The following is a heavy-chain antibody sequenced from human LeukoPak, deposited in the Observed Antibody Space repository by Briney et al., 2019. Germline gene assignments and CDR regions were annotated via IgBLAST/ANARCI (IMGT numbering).Heavy chain of an antibody. CDR1: GFTFSSYW. Sequence: PGGSLRLSCAASGFTFSSYWMHWVRQAPGKGLVWVSRINSDGSSTSYADSVKGRFTISRDNAKNTLYLQMNSLRAEDTAVYYCAARGTYYDFWSGYPRSGYWSQGTLVTVSS. CDR2: INSDGSST. V-gene: IGHV3-74*01. CDR3: AARGTYYDFWSGYPRSGY. D-gene: IGHD3-3*01. J-gene: IGHJ4*02.